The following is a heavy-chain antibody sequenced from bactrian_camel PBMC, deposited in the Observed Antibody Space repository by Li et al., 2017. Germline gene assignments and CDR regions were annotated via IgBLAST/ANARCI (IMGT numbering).Heavy chain of an antibody. Sequence: VQLVESGGDSVEIGGSLRLSCVASGGDGSDYCMGWFRQAPGKERERVAIITKTTTIYADSVKGRFTISKDNADHTLILQMNSLKPADTAMYYCGAARFYRENSCRTFDYWGQGTQVTVS. V-gene: IGHV3S53*01. J-gene: IGHJ6*01. D-gene: IGHD6*01. CDR3: GAARFYRENSCRTFDY. CDR2: ITKTTT. CDR1: GGDGSDYC.